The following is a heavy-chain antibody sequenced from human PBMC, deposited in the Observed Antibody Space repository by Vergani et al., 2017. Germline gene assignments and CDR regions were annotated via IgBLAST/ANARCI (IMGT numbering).Heavy chain of an antibody. CDR3: ARLRPLSSGPLTDYYYGMDV. CDR1: GGTFSSYA. J-gene: IGHJ6*02. CDR2: IIPILGIA. V-gene: IGHV1-69*04. Sequence: QVQLVQSGAEVKKPGSSVKVSCKASGGTFSSYAISWVRQAPGQGLEGMGRIIPILGIANYAQKFQGRVTITADTSTSTAYMELSSLRSEDTAVYYCARLRPLSSGPLTDYYYGMDVWGQGP. D-gene: IGHD3-22*01.